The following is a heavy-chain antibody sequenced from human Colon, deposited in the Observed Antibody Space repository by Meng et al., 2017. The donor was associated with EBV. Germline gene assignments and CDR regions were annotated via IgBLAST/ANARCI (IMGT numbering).Heavy chain of an antibody. Sequence: QLRLREAGLGLVKPPETLSLTCTVSGGPISRTGTCGGWIRQPPGKGLEWIGSQCHADDTYYNPSLMGRVTISVDTSKNQVSLKLTSVTAADTSIYYCARHTFSGNPGGIDSWGQGILVTVSS. J-gene: IGHJ4*02. CDR1: GGPISRTGTC. CDR3: ARHTFSGNPGGIDS. CDR2: QCHADDT. V-gene: IGHV4-39*01. D-gene: IGHD4-23*01.